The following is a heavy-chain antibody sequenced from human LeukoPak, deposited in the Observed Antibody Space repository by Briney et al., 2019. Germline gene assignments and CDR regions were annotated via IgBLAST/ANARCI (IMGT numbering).Heavy chain of an antibody. V-gene: IGHV3-23*01. CDR2: ISDTGNT. J-gene: IGHJ4*02. CDR3: AKAPVTTCRGAFCYPFDY. Sequence: GGTLRLSCAASGFTFSSYGMSWVRQAPGKGLEWVSAISDTGNTYHADSVKGRFTISRDSSKNTLFLQMNRLRPEDAAVYYCAKAPVTTCRGAFCYPFDYWGLGTLVTVSS. D-gene: IGHD2-15*01. CDR1: GFTFSSYG.